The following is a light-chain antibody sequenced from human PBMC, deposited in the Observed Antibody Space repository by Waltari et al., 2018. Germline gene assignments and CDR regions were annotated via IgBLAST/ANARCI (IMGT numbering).Light chain of an antibody. J-gene: IGKJ1*01. Sequence: EIVLTQSPGTLSLSPGERATLSCRASQSVGRTLTWYHQKPGQAPRLLIYGASSRATDIPDRFSGSGSGTDFSLTISRLEPEDFAVYYCQHYVRLPVTFGQGTKVEIK. CDR1: QSVGRT. CDR2: GAS. CDR3: QHYVRLPVT. V-gene: IGKV3-20*01.